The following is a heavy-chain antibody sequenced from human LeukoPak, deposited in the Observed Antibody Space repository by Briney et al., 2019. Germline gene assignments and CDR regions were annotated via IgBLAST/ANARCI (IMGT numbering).Heavy chain of an antibody. V-gene: IGHV1-18*01. CDR2: ISAYNGNT. Sequence: ASVKVSCKASGYTFTSYGISWARQAPGQGLEWMGWISAYNGNTNYAQKLQGRVTMTTVTSTSTAYMELRSLRSDDTAVYYCARAVVTSAYYYYGMDVWGQGTTVTVSS. CDR1: GYTFTSYG. J-gene: IGHJ6*02. CDR3: ARAVVTSAYYYYGMDV. D-gene: IGHD4-23*01.